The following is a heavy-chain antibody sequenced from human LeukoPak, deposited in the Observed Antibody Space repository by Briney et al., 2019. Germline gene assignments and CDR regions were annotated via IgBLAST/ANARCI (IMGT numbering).Heavy chain of an antibody. V-gene: IGHV4-34*01. CDR2: INHSGST. J-gene: IGHJ4*02. Sequence: SETLSLTCAVYGGSFSGNYWSWIRQPPGKGLEWIGEINHSGSTNYNPSLKSRVTISVDTSKNQFSLKLSSVTAADTAVYYCARSGSYYKSYYFDYWGQGTLVTVSS. CDR3: ARSGSYYKSYYFDY. D-gene: IGHD3-10*01. CDR1: GGSFSGNY.